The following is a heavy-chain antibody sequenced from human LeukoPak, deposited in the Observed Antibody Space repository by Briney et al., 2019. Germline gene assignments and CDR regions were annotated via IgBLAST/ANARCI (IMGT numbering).Heavy chain of an antibody. V-gene: IGHV3-21*01. J-gene: IGHJ4*02. Sequence: GGSLRLACAASGFTFSSYSMNWVRQAPGKGLEWVSSISSSSSYIYYADSVKGRFTIPRDNAKNSLYLQMNSLRAEDTAVYYCARERPRGPFDYWGQGTLVTVSS. CDR1: GFTFSSYS. CDR2: ISSSSSYI. CDR3: ARERPRGPFDY.